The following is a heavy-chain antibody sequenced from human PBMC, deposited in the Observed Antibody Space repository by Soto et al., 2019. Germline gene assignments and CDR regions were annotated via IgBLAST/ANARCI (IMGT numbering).Heavy chain of an antibody. D-gene: IGHD1-26*01. Sequence: QLQLQESGPGLVKPSETLSLTCTVSGGSISSSTYYWGWIRQPPGKGLEWIGSIYYSGNTYYSPSLXGXVXMXVDTSKNQFSLRLSSVTAADTAVYFCARHGSMTGSYSEYFQHGGQGPLVTVSS. CDR1: GGSISSSTYY. CDR3: ARHGSMTGSYSEYFQH. J-gene: IGHJ1*01. CDR2: IYYSGNT. V-gene: IGHV4-39*01.